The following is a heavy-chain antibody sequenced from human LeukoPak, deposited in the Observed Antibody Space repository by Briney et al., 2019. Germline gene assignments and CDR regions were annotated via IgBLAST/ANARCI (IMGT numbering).Heavy chain of an antibody. CDR1: GFTFSSYE. CDR2: TSSSGKTI. V-gene: IGHV3-48*03. CDR3: ATTSIAAAVPGCFDY. Sequence: GSLRLSCEASGFTFSSYEMNWVRQAPGKGLEWVSYTSSSGKTIYYADSTKGRFTVSRDNAKNSLYLQMNSLGAEDTAVYYCATTSIAAAVPGCFDYWGLGTLVTVFS. J-gene: IGHJ4*02. D-gene: IGHD6-13*01.